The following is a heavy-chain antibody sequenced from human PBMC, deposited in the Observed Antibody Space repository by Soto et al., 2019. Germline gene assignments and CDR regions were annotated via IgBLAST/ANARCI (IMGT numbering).Heavy chain of an antibody. Sequence: EVQLVESGGGLVQPGGSLRLSCAASGFTFSSYSMNWVRQAPGKGLEWVSYISSSSSTIYYADSVKGRFTISRDNAKNSLYLQMTSLRAEATAVYYCARKEGLLNWFDPWGQGTLVTVSS. CDR2: ISSSSSTI. D-gene: IGHD1-26*01. CDR3: ARKEGLLNWFDP. CDR1: GFTFSSYS. J-gene: IGHJ5*02. V-gene: IGHV3-48*01.